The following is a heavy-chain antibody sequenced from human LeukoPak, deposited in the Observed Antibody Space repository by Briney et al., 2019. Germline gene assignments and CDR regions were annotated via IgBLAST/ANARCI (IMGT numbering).Heavy chain of an antibody. Sequence: SETLSLTCAVYGGSFSGFYWSWIRQPPGMGLEWIGEINHSGSTNYNPSLTSRVTISVDTSKNQLSLTLSSVTAADTAVYYCASVKLVTTNFESWGQGTLVTVSS. J-gene: IGHJ4*02. D-gene: IGHD1-1*01. CDR1: GGSFSGFY. CDR3: ASVKLVTTNFES. CDR2: INHSGST. V-gene: IGHV4-34*01.